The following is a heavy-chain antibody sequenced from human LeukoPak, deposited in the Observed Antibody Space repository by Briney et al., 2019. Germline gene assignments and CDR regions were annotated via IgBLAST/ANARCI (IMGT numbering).Heavy chain of an antibody. Sequence: GVSLTLSCAASGFTCSDYSMKWVRQAPGKALEGISYIGIDRGNTNYADSVEGRFTISGDKANSSLYLQMHSLRVEDTAVYYCARDYKYAFDNWGQGTLAIVSS. CDR2: IGIDRGNT. CDR1: GFTCSDYS. J-gene: IGHJ4*02. D-gene: IGHD5-24*01. V-gene: IGHV3-11*06. CDR3: ARDYKYAFDN.